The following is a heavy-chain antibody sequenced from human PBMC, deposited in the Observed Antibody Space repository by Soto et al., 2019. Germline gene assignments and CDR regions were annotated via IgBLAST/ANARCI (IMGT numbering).Heavy chain of an antibody. V-gene: IGHV1-69*01. D-gene: IGHD3-10*01. CDR1: GGTFSSYA. J-gene: IGHJ6*02. CDR2: IIPIFGTA. CDR3: ARVKVRTMVRGSPNYGMDV. Sequence: QVQLVQSGAEVKKPGSSVKVSCTASGGTFSSYAISWVRQAPGQGLEWMGGIIPIFGTANYAQKFQGRVTITADESTSTAYMELSSLRSEDTAVYYCARVKVRTMVRGSPNYGMDVWGQGTTVTVSS.